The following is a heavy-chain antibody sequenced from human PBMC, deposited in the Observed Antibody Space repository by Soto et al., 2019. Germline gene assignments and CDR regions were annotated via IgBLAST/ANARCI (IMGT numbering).Heavy chain of an antibody. Sequence: EVQLLESGGGLVQPGGSLRLSCAASGFTFSSYAMSWVRQAPGKGLEWVSAISGSGGSTYYADSVKGRFTISRDNSKNTRYLQIKSLGAEDTAVYYCAKIHSSVWYKHPSPPFDYWGQGTLVTVSS. V-gene: IGHV3-23*01. CDR3: AKIHSSVWYKHPSPPFDY. CDR2: ISGSGGST. J-gene: IGHJ4*02. CDR1: GFTFSSYA. D-gene: IGHD6-19*01.